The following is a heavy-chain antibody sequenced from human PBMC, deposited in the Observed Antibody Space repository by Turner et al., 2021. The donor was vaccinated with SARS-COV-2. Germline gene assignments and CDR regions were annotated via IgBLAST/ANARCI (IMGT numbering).Heavy chain of an antibody. CDR2: IYNNGNT. Sequence: EVQLVESGGGLIQPGGSLRLSCAASGFSVINNYMSWVRQAPGEGLEWVSIIYNNGNTYYADSVKGRFTISRDNFKNTLSLQMNSLRVEDTAVYYCAKADRVMIVVVITLFDYWGQGTLVTVSS. CDR3: AKADRVMIVVVITLFDY. V-gene: IGHV3-53*01. CDR1: GFSVINNY. D-gene: IGHD3-22*01. J-gene: IGHJ4*02.